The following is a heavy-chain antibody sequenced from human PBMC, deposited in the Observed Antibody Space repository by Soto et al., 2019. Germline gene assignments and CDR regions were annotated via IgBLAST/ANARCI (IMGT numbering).Heavy chain of an antibody. D-gene: IGHD3-22*01. CDR1: GFTFSSYW. V-gene: IGHV3-74*01. J-gene: IGHJ3*02. Sequence: EVQLVESGGGLVQPGGSLRLSCAASGFTFSSYWMHWVRQAPGKGLVWVSRINSDGSSTSYADSVKGRFTISRDNAKNTLYLQMNSLRAEDTAVYYCARVGVGYYDSSGYYYRAFDIWGQGTMVTVSS. CDR2: INSDGSST. CDR3: ARVGVGYYDSSGYYYRAFDI.